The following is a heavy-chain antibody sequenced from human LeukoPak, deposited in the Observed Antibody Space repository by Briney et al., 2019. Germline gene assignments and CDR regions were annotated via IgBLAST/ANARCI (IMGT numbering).Heavy chain of an antibody. CDR2: INHSGST. CDR1: GGSFSGYY. Sequence: SETLSLTCAVYGGSFSGYYWSWIRQPPGKGLEWIGEINHSGSTNYNPSLKSRVTISVDTSKNQFSLKLSSVTAADTAVYYCAGHLSVRERGIAAAGTYFDYWGQGTLVTVSS. D-gene: IGHD6-13*01. V-gene: IGHV4-34*01. CDR3: AGHLSVRERGIAAAGTYFDY. J-gene: IGHJ4*02.